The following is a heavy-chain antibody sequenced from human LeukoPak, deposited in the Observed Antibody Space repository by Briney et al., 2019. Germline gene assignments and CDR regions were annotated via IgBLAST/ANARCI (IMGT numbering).Heavy chain of an antibody. V-gene: IGHV3-23*01. CDR1: GFTFSSYA. J-gene: IGHJ6*02. D-gene: IGHD4-23*01. CDR3: AKRVTTVEPSVVDV. Sequence: GGSLRLSCAASGFTFSSYAMTWVRKAPGKGLEWLSAIGGGGCCASYPDSVKGRFTTSRDNSKNALYLQMNSLRVEDTAVYYCAKRVTTVEPSVVDVWGQGTAVTVSS. CDR2: IGGGGCCA.